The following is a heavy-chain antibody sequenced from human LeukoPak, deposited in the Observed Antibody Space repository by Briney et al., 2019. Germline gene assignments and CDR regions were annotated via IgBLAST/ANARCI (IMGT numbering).Heavy chain of an antibody. D-gene: IGHD6-6*01. Sequence: PSETLSLTCTVSGGSISSGGYYWSWLRQPPGKGLEWLGYIYHSGSTYYNPSLKSRVTISVDRSKNQFSLKLSSVTAADTAVYYCARGYSSSSNDAFDIWGQGTMVTVSS. V-gene: IGHV4-30-2*01. CDR3: ARGYSSSSNDAFDI. CDR2: IYHSGST. CDR1: GGSISSGGYY. J-gene: IGHJ3*02.